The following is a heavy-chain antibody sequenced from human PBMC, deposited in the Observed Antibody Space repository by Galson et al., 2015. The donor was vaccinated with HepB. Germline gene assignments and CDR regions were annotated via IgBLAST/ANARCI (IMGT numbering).Heavy chain of an antibody. CDR2: IYTSGST. CDR1: GGSISSYY. J-gene: IGHJ6*02. CDR3: ARDRNRVSSVVWPDYYYYYGMDV. V-gene: IGHV4-4*07. D-gene: IGHD1-14*01. Sequence: ETLSLTCTVSGGSISSYYWSWIRQPAGKGLEWIGRIYTSGSTNYNPSLKSRVTMSVDTSKNQFSLKLSSVTAADTAVYYCARDRNRVSSVVWPDYYYYYGMDVWGQGTTVTVSS.